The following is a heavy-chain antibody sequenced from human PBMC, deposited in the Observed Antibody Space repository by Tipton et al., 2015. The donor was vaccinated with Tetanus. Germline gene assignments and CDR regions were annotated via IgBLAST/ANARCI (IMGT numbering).Heavy chain of an antibody. CDR1: GGSISSGGYY. D-gene: IGHD5-18*01. CDR2: IYYSGST. Sequence: LRLSCTVSGGSISSGGYYWSWIRQHPGKGLEWIGYIYYSGSTYYNPSLKSRVTISVDTSKNQFSLKLSSVTAADTAVYYCARARPGTSFMVTAFDIWGQGTMVTVSS. J-gene: IGHJ3*02. V-gene: IGHV4-31*03. CDR3: ARARPGTSFMVTAFDI.